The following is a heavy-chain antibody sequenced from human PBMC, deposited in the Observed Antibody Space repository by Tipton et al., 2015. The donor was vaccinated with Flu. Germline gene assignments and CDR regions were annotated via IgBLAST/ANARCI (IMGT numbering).Heavy chain of an antibody. CDR2: IIPIFGTA. CDR3: ARDGWSGELSRYYYGMDV. V-gene: IGHV1-69*01. Sequence: QLVQSGAEVKKPGSSVKVSCKASGGTFSSYAISWVRQAPGQGLEWMGGIIPIFGTANYAQKFQGRVTITADESTSPAYMELSSLRSEDTAVYYCARDGWSGELSRYYYGMDVWGQGTTVTVSS. CDR1: GGTFSSYA. J-gene: IGHJ6*02. D-gene: IGHD3-10*01.